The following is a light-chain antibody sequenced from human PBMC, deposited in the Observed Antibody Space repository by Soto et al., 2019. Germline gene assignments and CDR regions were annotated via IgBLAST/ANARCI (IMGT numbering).Light chain of an antibody. CDR2: GAS. CDR1: QSVGRN. J-gene: IGKJ2*01. V-gene: IGKV3-15*01. CDR3: QQYNNWPPYT. Sequence: EVVMTQSPATLSVSPGERGTLSCRASQSVGRNLAWYQQKPGQAPRLLIYGASTRATGIPARFSGSGSGTEFTLTISSLQSEDFAVYYCQQYNNWPPYTFGQGNKLEIK.